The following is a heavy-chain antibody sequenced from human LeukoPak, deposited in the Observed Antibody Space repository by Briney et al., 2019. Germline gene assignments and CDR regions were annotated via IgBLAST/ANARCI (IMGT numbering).Heavy chain of an antibody. CDR3: AKDGDHVGMIYGVDGAYFDY. CDR1: GFTFSSYG. D-gene: IGHD4-17*01. V-gene: IGHV3-30*02. J-gene: IGHJ4*02. Sequence: PGGSLRLSCAASGFTFSSYGMHWVRQAPGKGLEWVAFIRYDGSNKYYADSVKGRFTISRDNSKNTLYLQMNSLRAEDTAVYYCAKDGDHVGMIYGVDGAYFDYWGQGTLVTVSS. CDR2: IRYDGSNK.